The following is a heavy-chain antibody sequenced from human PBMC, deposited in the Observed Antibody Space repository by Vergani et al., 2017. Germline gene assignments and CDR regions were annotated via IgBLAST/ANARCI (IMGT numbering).Heavy chain of an antibody. CDR2: ISHDGNKK. V-gene: IGHV3-30*18. J-gene: IGHJ6*03. Sequence: QVQLVESGGSVVPPGRSLRLSCAASGFTFSNYGLHWVRQAPGQGLEWVAVISHDGNKKYYVDSVKGRFTISRDNSKNTLYLYMNSLRADDTAVYYCAKDPRLKEDYYYYYMDVWGKGTTVTVSS. CDR3: AKDPRLKEDYYYYYMDV. CDR1: GFTFSNYG.